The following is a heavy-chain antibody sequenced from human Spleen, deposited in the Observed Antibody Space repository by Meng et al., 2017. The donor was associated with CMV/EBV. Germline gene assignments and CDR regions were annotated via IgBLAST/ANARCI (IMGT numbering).Heavy chain of an antibody. CDR1: AYTFTDYY. Sequence: GESLKISCKASAYTFTDYYMHWVRQAPGQGPEWMGWINTNNGDTNYLQKFQGRVTMTRDTSITTVYMDLHRLTSDDTAVYYCARGVGSVDPRFDPWGQGTLVTVSS. V-gene: IGHV1-2*02. J-gene: IGHJ5*02. CDR3: ARGVGSVDPRFDP. D-gene: IGHD1-26*01. CDR2: INTNNGDT.